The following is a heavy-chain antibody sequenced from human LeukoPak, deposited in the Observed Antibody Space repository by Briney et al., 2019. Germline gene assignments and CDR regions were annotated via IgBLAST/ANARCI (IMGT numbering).Heavy chain of an antibody. V-gene: IGHV1-69*13. Sequence: SVKVSCKASGGTFSSYAISWVRQAPGQGLEWMGGIIPIFGTANYAQKFQGRVTITADESTSTAYMELSSLRSEDAAVYYCARGQSGSYRFDYWGQGTLVTVSS. D-gene: IGHD1-26*01. CDR3: ARGQSGSYRFDY. CDR1: GGTFSSYA. CDR2: IIPIFGTA. J-gene: IGHJ4*02.